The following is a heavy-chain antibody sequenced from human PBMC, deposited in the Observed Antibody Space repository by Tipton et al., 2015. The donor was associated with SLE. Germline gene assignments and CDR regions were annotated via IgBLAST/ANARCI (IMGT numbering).Heavy chain of an antibody. D-gene: IGHD3-10*01. CDR2: SGST. J-gene: IGHJ4*01. CDR3: ARGAKERITLVRVRPYYFDY. Sequence: TLSLTCTVSGGSISSSSYYWGWIRQPPGKGLEWIGRSGSTYYNPSLKSRVTISVDTSKNQLSLKLTSVTAADTAVYYCARGAKERITLVRVRPYYFDYWGQGSLVTVSS. V-gene: IGHV4-39*02. CDR1: GGSISSSSYY.